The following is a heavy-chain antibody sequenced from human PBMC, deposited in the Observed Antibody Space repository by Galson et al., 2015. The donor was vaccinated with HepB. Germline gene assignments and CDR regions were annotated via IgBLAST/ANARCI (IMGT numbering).Heavy chain of an antibody. Sequence: PALVKPTQTLTLTCTFSGFSLSTSGMCVSWIRQPPGKALEWLARIDWDDDKYYSTSLKTRLTISKDTSKNQVVLTMTNMDPVDTATYYCARIRVDSSGYYYIDAFDIWAKGQWSPSLQ. J-gene: IGHJ3*02. CDR2: IDWDDDK. D-gene: IGHD3-22*01. V-gene: IGHV2-70*11. CDR1: GFSLSTSGMC. CDR3: ARIRVDSSGYYYIDAFDI.